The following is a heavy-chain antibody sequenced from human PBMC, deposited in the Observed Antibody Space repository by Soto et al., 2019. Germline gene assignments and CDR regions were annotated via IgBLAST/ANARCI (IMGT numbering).Heavy chain of an antibody. CDR1: GFTFSGYG. CDR2: LRYDGSKI. Sequence: QVQLVESGGGVVQPGRSLRLSCAASGFTFSGYGMHWVRQAPGKGLEWVAVLRYDGSKIYYADSVKGRFTISRDNSRKTLYLEMNILRDEDTAVYYCARDGIAGTTFRGYFDYWGQGTLVTVTS. CDR3: ARDGIAGTTFRGYFDY. V-gene: IGHV3-33*01. D-gene: IGHD1-7*01. J-gene: IGHJ4*02.